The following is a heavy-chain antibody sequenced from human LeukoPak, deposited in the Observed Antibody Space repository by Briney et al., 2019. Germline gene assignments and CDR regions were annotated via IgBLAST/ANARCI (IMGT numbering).Heavy chain of an antibody. CDR3: ARSAYSGSHHDY. CDR2: INPSGGST. V-gene: IGHV1-46*01. J-gene: IGHJ4*02. D-gene: IGHD1-26*01. CDR1: GYTFTSCY. Sequence: ASVKVSCKASGYTFTSCYMHWVRQAPGQGLEWMGIINPSGGSTSYAQKFQGRVTMTRDMSTSTVYMELSSLRSEDTAVYYCARSAYSGSHHDYWGQGTLVTVSS.